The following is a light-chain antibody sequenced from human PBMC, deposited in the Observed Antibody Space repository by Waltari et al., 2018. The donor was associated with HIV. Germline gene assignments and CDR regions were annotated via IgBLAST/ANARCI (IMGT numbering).Light chain of an antibody. CDR3: QQYYSTPLT. Sequence: DIVMTQSPDSLAVSLGERATIDCKSSPSVLYSSNNKNYLAWYQQKPGQPPKLLIYLASTRESGVPDRFSGSGSATDFTLTISSLQAEDVALYYCQQYYSTPLTFGGGTKVEIK. V-gene: IGKV4-1*01. J-gene: IGKJ4*01. CDR1: PSVLYSSNNKNY. CDR2: LAS.